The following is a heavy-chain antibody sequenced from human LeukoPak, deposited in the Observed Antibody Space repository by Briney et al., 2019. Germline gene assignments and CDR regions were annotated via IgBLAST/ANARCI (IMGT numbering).Heavy chain of an antibody. D-gene: IGHD1-1*01. CDR1: GGTFSSYA. CDR3: ATYQIGYNWNAD. CDR2: IIPIFGTA. J-gene: IGHJ4*02. Sequence: SVKVSCKASGGTFSSYAISWVRQAPGQGLEWMGGIIPIFGTANYAQNFQGRVTITADECTSTAYMELSSLRSEDTAVYYCATYQIGYNWNADWGQGTLVTVSS. V-gene: IGHV1-69*13.